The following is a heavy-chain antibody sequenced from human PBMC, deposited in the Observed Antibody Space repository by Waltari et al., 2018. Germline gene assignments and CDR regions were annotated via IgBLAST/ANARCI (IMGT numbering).Heavy chain of an antibody. Sequence: QVQLQESGPGLVKPSETLSLTCAVSGYSISSGYYWGWIRQPPGKGLEWIGSIYHSGSTHYNPSLKSRVTISVDTSKNQFSLKLSSVTAADTAVYYCASSRRVPGYFDLWGRGTLVTVSS. V-gene: IGHV4-38-2*01. CDR3: ASSRRVPGYFDL. CDR2: IYHSGST. J-gene: IGHJ2*01. CDR1: GYSISSGYY.